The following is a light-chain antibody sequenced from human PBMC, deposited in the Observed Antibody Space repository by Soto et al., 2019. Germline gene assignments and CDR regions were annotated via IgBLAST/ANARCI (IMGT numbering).Light chain of an antibody. CDR3: QSYDSSLSGDV. J-gene: IGLJ3*02. CDR1: SSNIGAGYD. V-gene: IGLV1-40*01. CDR2: GNS. Sequence: QSVLTQPPSVSGAPGQRVTTSCTGSSSNIGAGYDVHWYQQLPGTAPKLLIYGNSNRPSGVPDRFSGSKSGTSASLAITGLQAEDEADYYCQSYDSSLSGDVFGGGTKLTVL.